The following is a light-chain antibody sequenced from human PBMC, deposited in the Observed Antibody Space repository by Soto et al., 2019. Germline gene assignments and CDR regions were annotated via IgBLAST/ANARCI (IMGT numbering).Light chain of an antibody. Sequence: VMTQSPATLSVSPGERATLSCRASQSINSNLAWYQQRPGQAPRLLIYGASTRATGIPARFSGSGSGTEFTLTISSLQSEDFAVYYCQQYHNWLTFGGGTKVDIK. V-gene: IGKV3-15*01. CDR3: QQYHNWLT. CDR2: GAS. CDR1: QSINSN. J-gene: IGKJ4*01.